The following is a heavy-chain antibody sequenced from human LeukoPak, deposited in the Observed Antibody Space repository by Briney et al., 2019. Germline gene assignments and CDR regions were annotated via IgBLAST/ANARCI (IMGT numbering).Heavy chain of an antibody. CDR1: GFTFRSYG. CDR3: AKVLRYFDGPHTLPND. D-gene: IGHD3-9*01. J-gene: IGHJ4*02. CDR2: ISYDGSNK. Sequence: GRALRLSCAASGFTFRSYGMHGVRQAPGKGLEWVAVISYDGSNKYYADSVKGRFTTSRDNSKTPRYLKMTSLRAEDTAVNYCAKVLRYFDGPHTLPNDWGQGTLVTVSS. V-gene: IGHV3-30*18.